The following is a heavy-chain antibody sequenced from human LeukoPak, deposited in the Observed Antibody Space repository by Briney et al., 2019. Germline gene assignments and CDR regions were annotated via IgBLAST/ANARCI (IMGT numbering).Heavy chain of an antibody. CDR3: ARAGGLLWFRDPQFDP. V-gene: IGHV4-38-2*02. D-gene: IGHD3-10*01. CDR1: GYSINSGYY. J-gene: IGHJ5*02. Sequence: SETLSLTCTVSGYSINSGYYWGWIRQPPGKGLEWIGSIYHSGSTYYNPSLKSRVTISVDTSKNQFSLKLSSVTAADTAVYYCARAGGLLWFRDPQFDPWGQGTLVTVSS. CDR2: IYHSGST.